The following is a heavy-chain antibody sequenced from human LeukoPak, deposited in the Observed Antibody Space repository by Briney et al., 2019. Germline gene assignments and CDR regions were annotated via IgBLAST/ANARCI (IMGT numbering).Heavy chain of an antibody. CDR3: ARNSRVASTSGLNY. CDR2: ITPIFGEA. D-gene: IGHD5-12*01. Sequence: ASVKVSCKASDYTFANFGISWVRQAPGQGLEWMGEITPIFGEAQNAEKFQGRVTITADEPTSTVYMELTSLRLDDTAMYYCARNSRVASTSGLNYRGQGTLVTVSS. V-gene: IGHV1-69*13. CDR1: DYTFANFG. J-gene: IGHJ4*02.